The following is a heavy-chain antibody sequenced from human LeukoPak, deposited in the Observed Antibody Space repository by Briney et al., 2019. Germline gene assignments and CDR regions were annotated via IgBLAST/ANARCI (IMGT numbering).Heavy chain of an antibody. D-gene: IGHD6-13*01. J-gene: IGHJ3*02. CDR3: ARVPTIAAAGSAFDI. CDR1: GGSISSSNW. CDR2: IYHSGGT. V-gene: IGHV4-4*02. Sequence: KPSGTLSLTCAVSGGSISSSNWWSWVRQPPGKGLEWIGEIYHSGGTNYNPSLKSRVTISVDNSKNQFSLKLSSVTAADTAVYYCARVPTIAAAGSAFDIWGQGTMVAVSS.